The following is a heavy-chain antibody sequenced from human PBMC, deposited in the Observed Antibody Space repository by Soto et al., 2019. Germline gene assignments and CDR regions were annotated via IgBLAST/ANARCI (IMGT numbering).Heavy chain of an antibody. Sequence: PSETLSLTCSVSGGSISSCDCYWSWIRQHPGKGLEWIGYVYYSGSTYYNPSLKSRVTISLDTSKNQFSLNLNSVTAADTAVYYCARDSGVATAIDYWGQGTLVTVSS. CDR1: GGSISSCDCY. J-gene: IGHJ4*02. CDR2: VYYSGST. D-gene: IGHD5-18*01. CDR3: ARDSGVATAIDY. V-gene: IGHV4-31*03.